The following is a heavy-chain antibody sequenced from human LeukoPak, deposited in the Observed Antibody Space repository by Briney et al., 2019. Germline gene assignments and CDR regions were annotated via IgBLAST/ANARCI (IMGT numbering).Heavy chain of an antibody. V-gene: IGHV4-34*01. D-gene: IGHD1-1*01. CDR1: GGSFSGYY. Sequence: SETLSLTCAVYGGSFSGYYWSWIRQPPGKGLEWIGEINHSGSTNYNPSLKSRVTISVDTSRNQFSLELSSVTAADTAVYYCAVRTGTYYYYMDVWGKGTTVTVSS. CDR2: INHSGST. CDR3: AVRTGTYYYYMDV. J-gene: IGHJ6*03.